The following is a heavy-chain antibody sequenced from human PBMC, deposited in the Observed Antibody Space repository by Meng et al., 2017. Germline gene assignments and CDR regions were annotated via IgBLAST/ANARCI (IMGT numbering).Heavy chain of an antibody. J-gene: IGHJ3*02. CDR2: ISGSGGST. Sequence: ETLSLTCTVSGYSISSGYYWGWIRQPPGKGLEWVSAISGSGGSTYYADSVKGRFTISRDNSKNTLYLQMNSLRAEDTAVYYCANLAGLWFGELSHNDAFDIWGQGTMVTVSS. D-gene: IGHD3-10*01. V-gene: IGHV3-23*01. CDR3: ANLAGLWFGELSHNDAFDI. CDR1: GYSISSGYY.